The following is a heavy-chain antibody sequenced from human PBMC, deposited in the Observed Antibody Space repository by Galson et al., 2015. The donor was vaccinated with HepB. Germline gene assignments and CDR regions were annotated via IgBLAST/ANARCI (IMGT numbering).Heavy chain of an antibody. CDR1: GFTFSNYW. J-gene: IGHJ6*02. CDR3: ARGVDTRMGKSYYYGLDV. Sequence: SLRLSCAASGFTFSNYWMSWVRQTPGKGLEWVANIEKDGSRKFYVDSVEGRFTISRDNAKNSLLLQMSSLRAEDTAVYYCARGVDTRMGKSYYYGLDVWGQGTTVTVSS. D-gene: IGHD5-18*01. V-gene: IGHV3-7*05. CDR2: IEKDGSRK.